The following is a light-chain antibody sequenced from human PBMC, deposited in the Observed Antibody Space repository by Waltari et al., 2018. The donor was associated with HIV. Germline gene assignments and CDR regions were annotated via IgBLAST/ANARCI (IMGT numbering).Light chain of an antibody. CDR3: AAWDVSLSGFWV. Sequence: QSVLTQPPSASGTPGQRVTVSRSGSSSNIGSNYVYWYQQLPGTAPKLLIYRNNQRPSGVPDRFSGSKSGTSASLAISGLRSEDEADYYCAAWDVSLSGFWVFGGGTKLTVL. V-gene: IGLV1-47*01. CDR2: RNN. J-gene: IGLJ3*02. CDR1: SSNIGSNY.